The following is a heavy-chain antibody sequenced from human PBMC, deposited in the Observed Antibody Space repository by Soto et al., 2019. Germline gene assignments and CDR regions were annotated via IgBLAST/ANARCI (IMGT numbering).Heavy chain of an antibody. CDR1: GYTFTSYD. CDR2: MNPNSGNT. Sequence: ASVKVSCKASGYTFTSYDINWVRQATGQGLEWMGWMNPNSGNTGYAQKFQGRVTMTRNTSISTAYMELSSLRSEDTAVYYCARNYDYVWGSYRWHYYYGMDVWGQGTTVTVSS. V-gene: IGHV1-8*01. D-gene: IGHD3-16*02. J-gene: IGHJ6*02. CDR3: ARNYDYVWGSYRWHYYYGMDV.